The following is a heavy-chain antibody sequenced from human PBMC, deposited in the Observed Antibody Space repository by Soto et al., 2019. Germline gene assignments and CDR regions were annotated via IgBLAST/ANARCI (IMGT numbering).Heavy chain of an antibody. Sequence: QVQLVQSGAEEKKPGASVKVSCKASGYTFTSYAMHWVRQAPGQRLEWMGWINAGNGNTKYSQKFQGRVTITRDTSANTAYMELSSLRSEDTAVYYCARDLSVCSGGSCYSARFDYWGQGTLVTVSS. CDR1: GYTFTSYA. D-gene: IGHD2-15*01. CDR2: INAGNGNT. J-gene: IGHJ4*02. V-gene: IGHV1-3*05. CDR3: ARDLSVCSGGSCYSARFDY.